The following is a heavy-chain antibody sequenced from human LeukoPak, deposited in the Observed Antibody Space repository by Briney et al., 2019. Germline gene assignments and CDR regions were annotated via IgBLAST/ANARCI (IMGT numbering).Heavy chain of an antibody. CDR2: INPNSGGT. CDR3: ARDIAAGSGSYYVY. CDR1: GYTFTGYY. Sequence: ASVKVSCKASGYTFTGYYMHWVRQATGQGLEWMGWINPNSGGTNYAQKFQGRVTMTRDTSISTAYMELSRLRSDDTAVYYCARDIAAGSGSYYVYWGQGTLVTVSS. J-gene: IGHJ4*02. V-gene: IGHV1-2*02. D-gene: IGHD3-10*01.